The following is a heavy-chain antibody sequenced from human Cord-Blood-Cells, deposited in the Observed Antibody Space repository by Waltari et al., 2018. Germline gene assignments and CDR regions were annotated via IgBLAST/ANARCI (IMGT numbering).Heavy chain of an antibody. V-gene: IGHV3-7*01. D-gene: IGHD3-22*01. Sequence: WVRQAPGKGLEWVANIKQDGSEKYYVDSVKGRFTISRDNAKNSLYLQMNSLRAEDTAVDYWAREVVLVSLLLSVNYYGMDVWGQGTTVTVSS. CDR3: AREVVLVSLLLSVNYYGMDV. J-gene: IGHJ6*02. CDR2: IKQDGSEK.